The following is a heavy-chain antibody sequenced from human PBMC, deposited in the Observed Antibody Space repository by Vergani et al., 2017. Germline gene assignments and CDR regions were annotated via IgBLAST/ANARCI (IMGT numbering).Heavy chain of an antibody. V-gene: IGHV3-49*03. Sequence: EVQLVESGGDLVQPGRSLRLSCTASGFTFGYYAMDWFRQAPGQGLEWVGGSRSKAYGQATIYAASVKGTFTISRDDSKSIAYLQMNNMQTEDTAMYYCVRDQVTMLRGSDALDIWGQGTMVTVSS. CDR2: SRSKAYGQAT. D-gene: IGHD3-10*01. CDR3: VRDQVTMLRGSDALDI. J-gene: IGHJ3*02. CDR1: GFTFGYYA.